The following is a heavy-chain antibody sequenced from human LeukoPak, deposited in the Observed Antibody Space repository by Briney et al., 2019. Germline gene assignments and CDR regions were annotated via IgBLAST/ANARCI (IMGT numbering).Heavy chain of an antibody. CDR3: ARDIRYCSGGSCYRYFDY. CDR2: ISYDGSNK. D-gene: IGHD2-15*01. CDR1: GFTFSSYA. Sequence: PGGSLRLSCAASGFTFSSYAMHWVRQAPGKGLWWGAVISYDGSNKYYADSVKSRFTISRDNSKNTLYLQMNSLRAEDTAVYYCARDIRYCSGGSCYRYFDYWGQGTLVTVSS. V-gene: IGHV3-30-3*01. J-gene: IGHJ4*02.